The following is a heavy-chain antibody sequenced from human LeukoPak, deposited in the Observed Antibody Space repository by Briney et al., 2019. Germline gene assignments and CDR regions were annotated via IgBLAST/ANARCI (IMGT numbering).Heavy chain of an antibody. V-gene: IGHV3-48*04. J-gene: IGHJ5*02. CDR3: ATGPGYSSGWYQT. Sequence: PGGSLRLSCAASGFTFSSYSMNWVRQAPGKGLEWVSYISSSGSTIYYADSVKGRFTISRDNAKNSLYLQMNSLRAEDTAVYYCATGPGYSSGWYQTWGQGTLVTVSS. CDR1: GFTFSSYS. D-gene: IGHD6-19*01. CDR2: ISSSGSTI.